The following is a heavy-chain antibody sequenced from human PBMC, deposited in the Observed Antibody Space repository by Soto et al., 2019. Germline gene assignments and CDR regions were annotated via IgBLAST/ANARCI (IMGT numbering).Heavy chain of an antibody. CDR1: GFSFSTYP. CDR2: ISGSGTNT. Sequence: AGCLGLSCVASGFSFSTYPMTWVRQAPGKGLEWVSLISGSGTNTYYAESVKGRFTISRDNSQNTLYLQMNTLRAEDTAVYYCAKEKPTTTCFDSWGQGTLVTVSS. J-gene: IGHJ4*02. D-gene: IGHD1-1*01. V-gene: IGHV3-23*01. CDR3: AKEKPTTTCFDS.